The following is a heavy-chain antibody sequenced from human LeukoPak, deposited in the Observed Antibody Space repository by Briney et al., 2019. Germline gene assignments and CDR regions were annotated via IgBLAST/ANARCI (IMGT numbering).Heavy chain of an antibody. CDR2: ISAYNGNT. V-gene: IGHV1-18*04. J-gene: IGHJ5*02. Sequence: ASVKVSCKASGYTFTSYGISWVRQAPGQGLEWMGWISAYNGNTNYAQKLQGRVTMTTDTPTSTAYMELRSLRSDDTAVYYCARVPLRYFDWLLPNWFDPWGQGTLVTVSS. CDR1: GYTFTSYG. D-gene: IGHD3-9*01. CDR3: ARVPLRYFDWLLPNWFDP.